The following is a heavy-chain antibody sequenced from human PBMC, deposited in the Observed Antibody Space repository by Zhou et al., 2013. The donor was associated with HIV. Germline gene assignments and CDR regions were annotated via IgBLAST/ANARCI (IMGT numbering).Heavy chain of an antibody. D-gene: IGHD3-22*01. CDR3: TRGEFYYKETTDFPREFDL. Sequence: QVHLSQSGAEVKKPGSSVKVSCKGIFTNYASNWVRQVPGQGLEWVGGDIVVHGSKRIAQKFQGRVTITTDSSQRTVFMEMRNLRPDDTAVYYCTRGEFYYKETTDFPREFDLWGQGTLVIVSS. V-gene: IGHV1-69*05. CDR1: IFTNYA. J-gene: IGHJ5*02. CDR2: DIVVHGSK.